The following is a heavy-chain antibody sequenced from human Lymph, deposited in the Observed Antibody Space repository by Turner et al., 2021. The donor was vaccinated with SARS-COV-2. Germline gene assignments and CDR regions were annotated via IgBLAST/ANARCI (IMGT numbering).Heavy chain of an antibody. J-gene: IGHJ6*02. CDR3: ARYASGGYFYYGMDV. V-gene: IGHV3-30*04. D-gene: IGHD3-10*01. CDR2: ISYDGSNK. Sequence: QVQLVESGGGVVQPGRSLRLSCSASGFTFRTYSLCCVRQAPGKGLEWVAVISYDGSNKYYADSVKGRFTISRDNSKNTLYLQMNSLRAEDTAVYYCARYASGGYFYYGMDVWGQGTTVTVSS. CDR1: GFTFRTYS.